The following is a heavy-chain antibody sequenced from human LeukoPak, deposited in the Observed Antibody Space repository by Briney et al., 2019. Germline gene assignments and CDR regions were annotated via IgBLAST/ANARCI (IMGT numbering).Heavy chain of an antibody. D-gene: IGHD2-21*02. V-gene: IGHV1-2*02. CDR2: INPNSGGT. J-gene: IGHJ1*01. CDR1: GYTFTGYY. Sequence: ASVKVSCKASGYTFTGYYMHWVRQAPGQGVEWMGWINPNSGGTNYAQKFPSRVTMTRDTSISTAYMELSRLRSDDTAVYYCARAPVGGDFLSWGQGTLVTVSS. CDR3: ARAPVGGDFLS.